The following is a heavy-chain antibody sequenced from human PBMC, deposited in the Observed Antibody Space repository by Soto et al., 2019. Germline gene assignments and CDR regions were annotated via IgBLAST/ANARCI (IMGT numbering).Heavy chain of an antibody. V-gene: IGHV1-69*01. Sequence: QVQLVQSGAEVQKPGSSVKVSCKASGGTFSSYAISWVRQAPGQGLEWMGGIIPIFGAANYAQKFQGRVTMTAYESTSTAYMELSSLRSEDTAVYYCARGRWVGYCSGGTCYDFDYWGQGTLVTVSS. CDR2: IIPIFGAA. CDR1: GGTFSSYA. CDR3: ARGRWVGYCSGGTCYDFDY. J-gene: IGHJ4*02. D-gene: IGHD2-15*01.